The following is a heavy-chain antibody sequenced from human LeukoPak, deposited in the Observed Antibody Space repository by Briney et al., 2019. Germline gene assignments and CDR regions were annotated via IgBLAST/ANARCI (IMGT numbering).Heavy chain of an antibody. J-gene: IGHJ4*02. CDR3: ARDRWVSITMVRGVEY. D-gene: IGHD3-10*01. CDR2: INPNSGGT. Sequence: ASVKVSCKASGYTFTDYYLHWVRQAPGQGLEWMGWINPNSGGTNYAQKFQGRVTMTRDTSIGTAYMELSRLRSDDTAVYYCARDRWVSITMVRGVEYWGQGTLVTVSS. V-gene: IGHV1-2*02. CDR1: GYTFTDYY.